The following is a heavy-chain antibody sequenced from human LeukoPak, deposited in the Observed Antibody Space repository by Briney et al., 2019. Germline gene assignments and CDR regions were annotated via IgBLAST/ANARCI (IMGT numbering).Heavy chain of an antibody. J-gene: IGHJ3*02. D-gene: IGHD5-18*01. V-gene: IGHV4-34*01. CDR1: GGSISGYY. CDR2: IHYTGGT. Sequence: SETLSLTCAVYGGSISGYYWSWIRQPPGKGLEWVGEIHYTGGTSYNPSLKSRATISIDTSKNQLSLKLSSVTAADTAVYYCARLEKGRKGLQDAFDIWGQGTMVTVSS. CDR3: ARLEKGRKGLQDAFDI.